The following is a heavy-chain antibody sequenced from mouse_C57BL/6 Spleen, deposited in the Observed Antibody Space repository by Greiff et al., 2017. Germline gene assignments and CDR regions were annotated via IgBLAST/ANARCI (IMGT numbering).Heavy chain of an antibody. D-gene: IGHD1-1*01. Sequence: EVQGVESGGGLVQPGGSLSLSCAASGFTFTDYYMSWVRQPPGKALEWLGFIRNKANGYPREYSASVKGLFTISRDNSQSILYLQMNALRAEDSAASYLASYNPPYYGRSHYYVDFWGPGTTVTVSS. V-gene: IGHV7-3*01. J-gene: IGHJ1*01. CDR2: IRNKANGYPR. CDR1: GFTFTDYY. CDR3: ASYNPPYYGRSHYYVDF.